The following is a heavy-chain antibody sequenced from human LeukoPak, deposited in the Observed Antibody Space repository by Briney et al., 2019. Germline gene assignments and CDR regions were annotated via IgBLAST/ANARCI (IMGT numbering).Heavy chain of an antibody. CDR3: ARNLIPEQLVLNF. V-gene: IGHV4-59*01. J-gene: IGHJ4*02. CDR1: GGSISNYY. D-gene: IGHD6-13*01. Sequence: KPSETLSLTCTVSGGSISNYYWNWIRQPPGKGLEFIGYIYYTGSTNYNPSLKSRVTMSVDTSKNQFSLNLRSVTPEDTAVYYCARNLIPEQLVLNFWGQGTLVTVSS. CDR2: IYYTGST.